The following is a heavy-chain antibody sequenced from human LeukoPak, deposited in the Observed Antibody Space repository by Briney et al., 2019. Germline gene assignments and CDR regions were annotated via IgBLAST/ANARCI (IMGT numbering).Heavy chain of an antibody. J-gene: IGHJ6*02. CDR3: ARDRGVVPASAGDYYYYGMDV. CDR1: GGSISSSSYY. V-gene: IGHV4-61*01. CDR2: IYYSGST. Sequence: SETLSLTCTVSGGSISSSSYYWSWIRQPPGKGLEWIGYIYYSGSTNYNPSLKSRVTISVDTSKNQFSLKLSSVTAADTAVYYCARDRGVVPASAGDYYYYGMDVWGQGTTVTVSS. D-gene: IGHD2-2*01.